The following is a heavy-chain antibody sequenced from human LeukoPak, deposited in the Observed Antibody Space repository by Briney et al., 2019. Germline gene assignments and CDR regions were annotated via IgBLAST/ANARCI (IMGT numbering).Heavy chain of an antibody. J-gene: IGHJ4*02. D-gene: IGHD3-3*01. V-gene: IGHV3-30*09. CDR1: GFTFSTYP. CDR3: AREHEFRSGFFDH. Sequence: GRSLRLSCAASGFTFSTYPLHWVRQAPGKGLEWVAVISSDGSNKYSADSVKGRFAISGDNTKNTLLLQMNILRAEDTAVYYCAREHEFRSGFFDHWGQGTLVTVSS. CDR2: ISSDGSNK.